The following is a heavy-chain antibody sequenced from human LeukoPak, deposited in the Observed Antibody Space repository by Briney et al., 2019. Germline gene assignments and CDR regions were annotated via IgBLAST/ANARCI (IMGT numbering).Heavy chain of an antibody. CDR1: GYSITNDW. CDR2: IYPGDSDT. J-gene: IGHJ5*02. V-gene: IGHV5-51*01. Sequence: GESLKISCKASGYSITNDWIAWVRQMPGKVLEWMGIIYPGDSDTRYSPAFQGQVTISADKSISTAYLQWRSLKASDTAMYYCARHVRWFDPWGQGTLVTVSS. CDR3: ARHVRWFDP.